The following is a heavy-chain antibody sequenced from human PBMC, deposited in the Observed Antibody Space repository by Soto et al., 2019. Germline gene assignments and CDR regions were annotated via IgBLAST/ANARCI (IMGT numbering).Heavy chain of an antibody. D-gene: IGHD6-19*01. J-gene: IGHJ4*02. CDR1: GFTFSSYG. V-gene: IGHV3-30*18. CDR3: AKAPGAVAGPFDY. Sequence: GGSLRLSCAASGFTFSSYGMHWVRQAPGKGLEWVAVISYDGSNKYYADSVKGRFTISRDNSKNTLYLQMDSLRAEDTAVYYCAKAPGAVAGPFDYWGQGTLVTVSS. CDR2: ISYDGSNK.